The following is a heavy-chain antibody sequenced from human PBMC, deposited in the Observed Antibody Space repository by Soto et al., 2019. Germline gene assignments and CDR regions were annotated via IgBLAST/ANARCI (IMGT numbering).Heavy chain of an antibody. CDR1: GFSFSSHW. D-gene: IGHD3-16*01. CDR3: TSLGGHSAIKAFDF. CDR2: INSDGSDT. Sequence: DVQLVESGGGSAQPGGSLTLSCEASGFSFSSHWMHWVRQAPGRGLMWVSRINSDGSDTMYADSVKGRFTISRDNAKNTVSLQMNGLRAEDTGLYYCTSLGGHSAIKAFDFWGQGAMVTVSS. V-gene: IGHV3-74*03. J-gene: IGHJ3*01.